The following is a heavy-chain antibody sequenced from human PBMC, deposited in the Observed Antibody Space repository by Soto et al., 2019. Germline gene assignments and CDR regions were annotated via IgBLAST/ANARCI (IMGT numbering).Heavy chain of an antibody. Sequence: VQLVESGGGVVQPGRSLRLSCAASGFTFSSYGMHWVRQAPGKGLEWVAVIWYDGTNKYYADSVKGRFTISRDNSKNTLYLQMNSLRAEDTAVYYCARDRITIFGVVIRFYYYGMDVWGQGTTVTVSS. D-gene: IGHD3-3*01. V-gene: IGHV3-33*01. CDR3: ARDRITIFGVVIRFYYYGMDV. CDR1: GFTFSSYG. CDR2: IWYDGTNK. J-gene: IGHJ6*02.